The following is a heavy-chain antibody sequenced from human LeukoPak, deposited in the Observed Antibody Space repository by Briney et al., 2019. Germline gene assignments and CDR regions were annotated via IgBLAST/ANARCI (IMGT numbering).Heavy chain of an antibody. V-gene: IGHV3-48*01. CDR2: ISSSSSTK. CDR3: ARRPNYYGSGSYHHFDY. Sequence: GGSLRLSCPSSGFTFSSYSMNWVGQAPGKGLEGVSYISSSSSTKYYAVSVKGRFTISRDNAKNSLYLQMNSLRAEDTAVYYCARRPNYYGSGSYHHFDYWGQGTLVTVSS. D-gene: IGHD3-10*01. J-gene: IGHJ4*02. CDR1: GFTFSSYS.